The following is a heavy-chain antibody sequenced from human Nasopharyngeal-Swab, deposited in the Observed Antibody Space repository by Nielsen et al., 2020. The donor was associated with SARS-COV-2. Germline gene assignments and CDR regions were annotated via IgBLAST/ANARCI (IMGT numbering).Heavy chain of an antibody. J-gene: IGHJ4*02. Sequence: GESLKISCAASGSTFSSYAMHWVRQAPGKGLEWVAVISYDGSNKYYADSVKGRFTISRDNSKNTLYLQMNSLRAEDTAVYYCAREPNPGIAAAGTHDYWGQGTLVTVSS. V-gene: IGHV3-30-3*01. D-gene: IGHD6-13*01. CDR3: AREPNPGIAAAGTHDY. CDR1: GSTFSSYA. CDR2: ISYDGSNK.